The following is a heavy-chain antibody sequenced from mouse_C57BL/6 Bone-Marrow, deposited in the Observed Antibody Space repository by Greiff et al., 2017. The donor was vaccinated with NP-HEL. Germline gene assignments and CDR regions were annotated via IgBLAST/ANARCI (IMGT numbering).Heavy chain of an antibody. CDR2: IYPRSGNT. J-gene: IGHJ2*01. CDR3: ARDCYYGSSYDY. Sequence: QVQLQQSGAELARPGASVKLSCKASGYTFTSYGISWVKQRTGQGLEWIGEIYPRSGNTYYNEKFKGKATLTEDKSSSTAYMELRSLTSEDSAVYFCARDCYYGSSYDYWGQGTTLTVSS. CDR1: GYTFTSYG. D-gene: IGHD1-1*01. V-gene: IGHV1-81*01.